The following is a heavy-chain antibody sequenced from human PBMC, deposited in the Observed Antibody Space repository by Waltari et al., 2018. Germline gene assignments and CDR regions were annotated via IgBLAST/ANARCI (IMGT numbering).Heavy chain of an antibody. J-gene: IGHJ3*02. V-gene: IGHV3-30-3*01. CDR2: ISYDGSNK. Sequence: QVQLVESGGGVVQPGRYLRLSCAASGFTFSSYDMRWVRQAPGKGLEWVACISYDGSNKYYAYSVKGRFTISRDNSKNTLYLQMNSLRAEDTAVYYCARAGSGYSPGAFDIWGQGTMVTVSS. CDR3: ARAGSGYSPGAFDI. D-gene: IGHD3-22*01. CDR1: GFTFSSYD.